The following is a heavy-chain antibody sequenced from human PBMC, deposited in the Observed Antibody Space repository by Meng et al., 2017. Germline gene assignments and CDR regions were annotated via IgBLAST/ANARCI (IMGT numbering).Heavy chain of an antibody. Sequence: VQLVEAGGGVVQPGRSLRLSCAASGFTFSSYAMHWVRQAPGKGLEWVAVISYDGSNKYYADSVKGRFTISRDNSKNTLYLQMNSLRAEDTAVYYCARDRGLLSGTSDYWGQGTLVTVSS. CDR1: GFTFSSYA. CDR3: ARDRGLLSGTSDY. V-gene: IGHV3-30*01. D-gene: IGHD2-21*02. CDR2: ISYDGSNK. J-gene: IGHJ4*02.